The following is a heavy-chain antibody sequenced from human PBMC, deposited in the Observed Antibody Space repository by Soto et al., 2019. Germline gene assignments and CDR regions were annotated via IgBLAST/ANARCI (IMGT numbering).Heavy chain of an antibody. CDR2: IKSKADGGTT. J-gene: IGHJ5*02. CDR1: GFTFSNAW. Sequence: EVQLVESGGGLVKPGGSLRLSCAASGFTFSNAWLIWVRQAPGRGLGWVGRIKSKADGGTTDYAAPVKGRFTISRDDSENTVYLQMNSLKPEDTAVYFCTTCLTAAPRRFDPWGQGTLVTVSS. CDR3: TTCLTAAPRRFDP. D-gene: IGHD2-21*02. V-gene: IGHV3-15*07.